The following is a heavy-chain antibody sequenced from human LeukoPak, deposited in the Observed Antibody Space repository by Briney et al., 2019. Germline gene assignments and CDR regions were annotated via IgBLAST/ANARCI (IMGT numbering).Heavy chain of an antibody. CDR1: GYTFTSYY. V-gene: IGHV1-46*03. CDR2: INPSGGST. D-gene: IGHD3-3*01. J-gene: IGHJ4*02. Sequence: ASVKVSCKASGYTFTSYYMHWVRQAPGQGLEWIGIINPSGGSTSYAQKFQGRVTMTRDTSTSTVYMELSSLRSEDTAVYYCARAESSITIFGVADFDYWGQGTLVTVPS. CDR3: ARAESSITIFGVADFDY.